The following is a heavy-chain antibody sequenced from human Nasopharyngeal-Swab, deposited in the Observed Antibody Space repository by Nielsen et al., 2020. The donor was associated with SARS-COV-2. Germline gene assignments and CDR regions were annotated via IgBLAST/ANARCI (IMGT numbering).Heavy chain of an antibody. CDR1: GFSFSTYG. V-gene: IGHV3-33*06. CDR3: VKDKDDAFDI. CDR2: VWNDGSNE. Sequence: GESLKISCAASGFSFSTYGMHWVRQAPGKGLEWVAVVWNDGSNEFYADSVKGRFTISRDNSKNTLYLQMNSLRAEDTAVYYCVKDKDDAFDIWGQGTMVTVSS. J-gene: IGHJ3*02.